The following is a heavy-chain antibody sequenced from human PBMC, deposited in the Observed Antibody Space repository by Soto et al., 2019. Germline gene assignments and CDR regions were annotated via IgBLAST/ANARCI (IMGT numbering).Heavy chain of an antibody. CDR3: ARVRGDVAFDY. J-gene: IGHJ4*02. CDR2: IYHSGAT. D-gene: IGHD3-10*01. Sequence: QVQLQESGPGLVKPSQTLSLTCTVSGGSISSGDDYWSWIRQPPGKGLEWIGYIYHSGATYYNPSLKSRVTISVDRPKNQFSLKLNSVTAAGTAVYYCARVRGDVAFDYWGQGTLVTVSS. CDR1: GGSISSGDDY. V-gene: IGHV4-30-4*01.